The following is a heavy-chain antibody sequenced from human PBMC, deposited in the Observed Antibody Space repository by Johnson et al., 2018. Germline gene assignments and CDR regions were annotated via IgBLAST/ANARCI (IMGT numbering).Heavy chain of an antibody. V-gene: IGHV3-30-3*01. J-gene: IGHJ3*02. Sequence: QVQLVESGGGVVQPGRSLSLSCAASGFTFSSYAVHWVRQAPGKGLEWMAVISYEGSNKYYAESVKGRFTISRDTSKHTLYLKMNSLKAEDTAVYYCAGDGYCSGGGCYSAAFDIWGQGTMVTVAS. CDR1: GFTFSSYA. CDR2: ISYEGSNK. D-gene: IGHD2-15*01. CDR3: AGDGYCSGGGCYSAAFDI.